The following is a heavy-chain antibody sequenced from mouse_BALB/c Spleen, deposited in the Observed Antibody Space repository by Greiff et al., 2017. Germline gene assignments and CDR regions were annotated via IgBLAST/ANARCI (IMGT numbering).Heavy chain of an antibody. D-gene: IGHD2-1*01. V-gene: IGHV2-9*02. Sequence: VKLVESGPGLVAPSQSLSITCTVSGFSLTSYGVHWVRQPPGKGLEWLGVIWAGGSTNYNSALMSRLSISKDNSKSQVFLKMNSLQTDDTAMYYCARDRGNYGDWYFDVWGAGTTVTVSS. CDR2: IWAGGST. J-gene: IGHJ1*01. CDR3: ARDRGNYGDWYFDV. CDR1: GFSLTSYG.